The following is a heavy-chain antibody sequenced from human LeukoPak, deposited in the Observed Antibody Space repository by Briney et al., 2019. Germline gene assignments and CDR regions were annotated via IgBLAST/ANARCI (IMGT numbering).Heavy chain of an antibody. V-gene: IGHV1-2*02. D-gene: IGHD3-3*01. CDR3: ASAAFTIFAVDPRWYYMDV. CDR1: GYTFTGYY. J-gene: IGHJ6*03. Sequence: ASVKVSCKASGYTFTGYYMHWVRQSPGQGLEWMGWINPNSGGTNYAQKFQGRVTMTRDTSISTAYMELSRLRSDDTAVYYCASAAFTIFAVDPRWYYMDVWVKGTTVTVSS. CDR2: INPNSGGT.